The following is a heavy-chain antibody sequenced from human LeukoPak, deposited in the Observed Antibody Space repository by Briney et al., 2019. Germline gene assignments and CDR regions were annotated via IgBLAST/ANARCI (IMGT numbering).Heavy chain of an antibody. CDR2: INPNSGGT. CDR1: GYTFTGNY. V-gene: IGHV1-2*02. Sequence: ASVKVSCKASGYTFTGNYMHWVRQAPGQGLEWMGWINPNSGGTNYAQKFQGRVTMTRDTSISTAYMELSRLRSDDTAVYYCARDSSLSMTYYYDSSGYSTDFDYWGQGTLVTVSS. D-gene: IGHD3-22*01. CDR3: ARDSSLSMTYYYDSSGYSTDFDY. J-gene: IGHJ4*02.